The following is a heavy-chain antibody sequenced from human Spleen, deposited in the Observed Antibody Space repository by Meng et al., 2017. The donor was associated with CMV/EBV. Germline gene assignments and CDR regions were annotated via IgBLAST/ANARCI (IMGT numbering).Heavy chain of an antibody. CDR2: IYWDDDK. CDR3: AHSFSGGDPDRLFDY. Sequence: QITLKESGPTLVKPPQTPTLTCTFSGFSLSTSGVGVGWIRQPPGKALEWLALIYWDDDKRYSPSLKSRLTITKDTSKNQVVLTMTNMDPVDTATYYCAHSFSGGDPDRLFDYWGQGTLVTVSS. CDR1: GFSLSTSGVG. D-gene: IGHD2-21*01. V-gene: IGHV2-5*02. J-gene: IGHJ4*02.